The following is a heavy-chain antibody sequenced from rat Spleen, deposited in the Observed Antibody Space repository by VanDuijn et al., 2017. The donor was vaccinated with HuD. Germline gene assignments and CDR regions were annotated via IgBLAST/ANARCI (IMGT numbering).Heavy chain of an antibody. Sequence: EVQLVESGGGLVQPGRSLKLSCVASGFTFNNYWMTWIRQAPGKGLEWVASISYEGSSTYYGDSVKGRFTISRDNAKNTLYRQLNSLKSEDTAIYYCARSSYFDYWGQGVMVTVSS. V-gene: IGHV5-31*01. CDR3: ARSSYFDY. CDR1: GFTFNNYW. CDR2: ISYEGSST. J-gene: IGHJ2*01.